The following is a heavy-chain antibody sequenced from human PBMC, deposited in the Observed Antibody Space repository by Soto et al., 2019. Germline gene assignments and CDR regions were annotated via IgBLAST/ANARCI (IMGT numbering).Heavy chain of an antibody. CDR2: ISGSGGST. Sequence: GGSLRLSCAASGFTFSSYAMSWVRQAPGKGLEWVSAISGSGGSTYYADSVKGRFTISRDNAKNTLYLQMNSLRAEDTALYYCAKADHGDFDYYYMDVWGKGTTVTVSS. V-gene: IGHV3-23*01. CDR3: AKADHGDFDYYYMDV. CDR1: GFTFSSYA. J-gene: IGHJ6*03. D-gene: IGHD4-17*01.